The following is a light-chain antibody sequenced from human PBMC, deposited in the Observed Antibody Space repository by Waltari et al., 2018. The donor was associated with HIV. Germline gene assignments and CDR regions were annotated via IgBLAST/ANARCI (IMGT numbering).Light chain of an antibody. J-gene: IGKJ4*01. CDR1: QSVSSY. CDR3: QQRSNWPGT. Sequence: EIVLTQSPATLSFSPAERATPSCRASQSVSSYLAWYQQKPGQAPRLLIYDASNRATGIPARFSGSGSGTDFTLTISSLEPEDFAVYYCQQRSNWPGTFGGGTKVEIK. CDR2: DAS. V-gene: IGKV3-11*01.